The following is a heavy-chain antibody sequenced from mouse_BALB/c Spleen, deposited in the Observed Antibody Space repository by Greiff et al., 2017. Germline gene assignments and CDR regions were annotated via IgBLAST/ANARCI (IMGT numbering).Heavy chain of an antibody. V-gene: IGHV5-4*02. CDR3: ARPYRYDGAWFAY. CDR2: ISDGGSYT. Sequence: EVKVVESGGGLVKPGGSLKLSCAASGFTFSDYYMYWVRQTPEKRLEWVATISDGGSYTYYPDSVKGRFTISRDNAKNNLYLQMSSLKSEDTAMYYCARPYRYDGAWFAYWGQGTLVTVSA. D-gene: IGHD2-14*01. J-gene: IGHJ3*01. CDR1: GFTFSDYY.